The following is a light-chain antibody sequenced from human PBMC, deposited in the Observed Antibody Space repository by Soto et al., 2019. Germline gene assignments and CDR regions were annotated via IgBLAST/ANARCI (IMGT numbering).Light chain of an antibody. CDR3: SSYAGNNNYV. CDR2: EVS. V-gene: IGLV2-8*01. Sequence: QSALTQTPSASGSLGQSVTISCTGTSSDVGAYDSVSWYQHHPGKAPTALIYEVSKRPSGVPDRFSGSKSGNTASLTVSGLQAEDEAAYYCSSYAGNNNYVLGSGTKLTVL. CDR1: SSDVGAYDS. J-gene: IGLJ1*01.